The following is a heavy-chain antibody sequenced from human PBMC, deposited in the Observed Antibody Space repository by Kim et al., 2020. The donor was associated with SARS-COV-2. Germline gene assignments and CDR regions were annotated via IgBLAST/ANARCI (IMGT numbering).Heavy chain of an antibody. CDR3: ARDTGCRLDY. V-gene: IGHV3-7*01. CDR2: SDK. Sequence: SDKNHVDSVRDRFTIARDNDKNSLSLQMDSLRSEDTAVYYCARDTGCRLDYWGQGALVTVSS. J-gene: IGHJ4*02.